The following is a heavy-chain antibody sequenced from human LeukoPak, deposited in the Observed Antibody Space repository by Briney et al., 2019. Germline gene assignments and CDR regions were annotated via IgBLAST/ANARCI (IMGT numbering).Heavy chain of an antibody. Sequence: PSHTLSLTCTVSGYSITSAYYWGWIRQSPGKGLVWIGSIYHSGRSYYNPSLKSRVTISVDTSKNHFSLNLASVTAADTAVYYCAREHYFDSTAYLDWGQGTLVSVSS. CDR1: GYSITSAYY. CDR3: AREHYFDSTAYLD. J-gene: IGHJ4*02. V-gene: IGHV4-38-2*02. CDR2: IYHSGRS. D-gene: IGHD3-22*01.